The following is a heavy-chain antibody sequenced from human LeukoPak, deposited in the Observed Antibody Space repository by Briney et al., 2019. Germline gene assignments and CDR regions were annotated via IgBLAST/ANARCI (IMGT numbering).Heavy chain of an antibody. CDR3: AREPSLYCSGGSCYSGGRWFDP. CDR2: IYPGDSDT. J-gene: IGHJ5*02. CDR1: GYSFTSQW. V-gene: IGHV5-51*01. Sequence: GESLRISCKGSGYSFTSQWIGWVRQMPGKGLEWMGIIYPGDSDTRYSPSFQGQVTISADKCISTAYLQWSSLKASDTAMYYCAREPSLYCSGGSCYSGGRWFDPWGQGTLVTVSS. D-gene: IGHD2-15*01.